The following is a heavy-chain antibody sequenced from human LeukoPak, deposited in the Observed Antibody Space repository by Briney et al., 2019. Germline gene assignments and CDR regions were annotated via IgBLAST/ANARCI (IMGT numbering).Heavy chain of an antibody. J-gene: IGHJ4*02. CDR1: GFTFSSYA. CDR2: ISGSGGST. D-gene: IGHD4-23*01. V-gene: IGHV3-23*01. CDR3: AKARDYGGKVYYFDY. Sequence: PGGSLRLSCAASGFTFSSYAMSWVRQAPGKGLEWVSAISGSGGSTYYADSVKGRFTISRDNSKNTLYLQMNSLRAEDTAVYYCAKARDYGGKVYYFDYWGQGTLVTVSS.